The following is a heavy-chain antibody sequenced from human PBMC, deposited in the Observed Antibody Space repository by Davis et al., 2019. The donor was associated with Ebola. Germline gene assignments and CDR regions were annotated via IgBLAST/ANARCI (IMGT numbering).Heavy chain of an antibody. D-gene: IGHD6-6*01. Sequence: SGPTLVKPTQTLTLTCTFSGFSLSTNGMRVSWIRQPPGKALEWLARIDWDDDKFYSTSLKTRLTISKDTSKNQVVLTMTNMDPVDTATYYSARMTSSSWGGGFDYWGQGTLVTVSS. V-gene: IGHV2-70*04. CDR2: IDWDDDK. J-gene: IGHJ4*02. CDR1: GFSLSTNGMR. CDR3: ARMTSSSWGGGFDY.